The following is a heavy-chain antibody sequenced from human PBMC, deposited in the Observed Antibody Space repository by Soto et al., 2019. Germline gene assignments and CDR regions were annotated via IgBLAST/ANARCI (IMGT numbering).Heavy chain of an antibody. V-gene: IGHV1-3*01. J-gene: IGHJ4*02. CDR1: GYSLPTHT. CDR2: INAANGHT. D-gene: IGHD1-7*01. CDR3: ALANGNYDWGPNDY. Sequence: QVQLVQSGAEGKKPGASVRISCKASGYSLPTHTIHWVRQAPGHRLEGMGWINAANGHTKYSQNLQNRVTMSSDTSPSTVYMKLTGLTSDDTAIYYSALANGNYDWGPNDYWGQGTLVTVSS.